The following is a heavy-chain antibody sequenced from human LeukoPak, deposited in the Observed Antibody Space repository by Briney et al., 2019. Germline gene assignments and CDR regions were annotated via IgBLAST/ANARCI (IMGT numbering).Heavy chain of an antibody. Sequence: SRTLSLTCTVSGGSISSGSYYWGWLRQPPGKGLEWIGSIYYSGSTYYNPSLKSRVTISVDKSKNQFSLKLSSVTAADTAVYYCASGTPLYSSSWYYFDYWGQGTLVTVSS. CDR2: IYYSGST. J-gene: IGHJ4*02. V-gene: IGHV4-39*07. CDR1: GGSISSGSYY. D-gene: IGHD6-13*01. CDR3: ASGTPLYSSSWYYFDY.